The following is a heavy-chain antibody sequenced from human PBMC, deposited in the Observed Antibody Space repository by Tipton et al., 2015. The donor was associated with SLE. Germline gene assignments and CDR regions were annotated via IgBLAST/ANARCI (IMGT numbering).Heavy chain of an antibody. CDR3: ARSRWGLLFDF. V-gene: IGHV4-61*02. D-gene: IGHD7-27*01. Sequence: TLSLTCTVSGGSISSGTYYWSWIRQPAGKGLEWIGRIFTSGSTNCNPSLKSRVTISIDTSKSQFSLKLSSVTAADTAVYYCARSRWGLLFDFWGQGTLVTVSS. CDR1: GGSISSGTYY. J-gene: IGHJ4*02. CDR2: IFTSGST.